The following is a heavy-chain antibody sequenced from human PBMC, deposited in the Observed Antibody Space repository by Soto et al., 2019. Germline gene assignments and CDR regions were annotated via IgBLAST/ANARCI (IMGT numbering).Heavy chain of an antibody. J-gene: IGHJ6*02. V-gene: IGHV3-15*07. CDR1: GFTFNRAW. CDR3: TTTLVVVPDYYYYGMDV. CDR2: IKSKTDGGTT. D-gene: IGHD2-15*01. Sequence: PGGSLRLSCAASGFTFNRAWMNWVRQTPGKGLEWVGRIKSKTDGGTTDYAAPVKGRFTISRDDSKNTLYLQMNSLKTEDTAVYYCTTTLVVVPDYYYYGMDVWGQGTTVTVSS.